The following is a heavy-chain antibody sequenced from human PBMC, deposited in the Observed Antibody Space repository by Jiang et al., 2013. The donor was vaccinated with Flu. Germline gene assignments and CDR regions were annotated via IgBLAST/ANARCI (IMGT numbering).Heavy chain of an antibody. Sequence: TRYTPSFQGQVTISADKSISTAYLQWSSLRASDTAMYYCGRCNYYGSGSYATNMDYWGQGTLVTVSS. CDR3: GRCNYYGSGSYATNMDY. V-gene: IGHV5-51*01. D-gene: IGHD3-10*01. J-gene: IGHJ4*02. CDR2: T.